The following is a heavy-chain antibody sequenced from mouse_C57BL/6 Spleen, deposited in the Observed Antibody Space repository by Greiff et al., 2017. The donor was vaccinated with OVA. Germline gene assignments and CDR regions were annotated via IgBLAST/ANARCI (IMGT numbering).Heavy chain of an antibody. Sequence: QVQLQQPGAELVRPGSSVKLSCKASGYTFTSYWMHWVKQRPIQGLEWIGNIDPSDSETHYNQKFKDKATLTGDKSSSTDYMQLSSLTSEDSVVYYGAREDGSSNYAMDDWGKGTSVTVAS. V-gene: IGHV1-52*01. CDR1: GYTFTSYW. D-gene: IGHD1-1*01. CDR2: IDPSDSET. CDR3: AREDGSSNYAMDD. J-gene: IGHJ4*01.